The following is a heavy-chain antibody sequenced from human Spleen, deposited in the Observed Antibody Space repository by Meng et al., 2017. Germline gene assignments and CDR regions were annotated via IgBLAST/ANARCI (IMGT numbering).Heavy chain of an antibody. CDR2: ISWNSGSI. J-gene: IGHJ3*02. CDR3: ARVHSSGYAFDI. D-gene: IGHD6-19*01. V-gene: IGHV3-9*01. CDR1: GFTFDDYA. Sequence: SLKISCAASGFTFDDYAMHWVRQAPGKGLEWVSGISWNSGSIGYADSVKGRFTISRDNAKNSLYLQMNSLRAEDTAVYYCARVHSSGYAFDIWGQGTMVTVSS.